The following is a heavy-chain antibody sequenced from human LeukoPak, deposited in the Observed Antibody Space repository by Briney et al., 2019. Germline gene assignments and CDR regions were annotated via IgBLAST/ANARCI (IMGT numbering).Heavy chain of an antibody. V-gene: IGHV4-59*12. D-gene: IGHD3-22*01. CDR1: GVSITTYY. CDR3: ARDWGMYYYDSSGRDY. J-gene: IGHJ4*02. CDR2: IYYSGIT. Sequence: SETLSLTCTVSGVSITTYYWTWIRQPPGKGLEWIGYIYYSGITDYNPSLKSRVTISVDTSKNQFSLKLSSVTAADTAVYYCARDWGMYYYDSSGRDYWGQGTLVTVSS.